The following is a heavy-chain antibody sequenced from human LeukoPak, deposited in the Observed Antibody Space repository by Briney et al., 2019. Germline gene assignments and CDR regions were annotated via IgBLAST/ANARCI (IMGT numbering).Heavy chain of an antibody. J-gene: IGHJ4*02. V-gene: IGHV4-34*01. Sequence: SETLSLTCAVYGGSFSGYYWSWIRQPPGKGLEWIGEINHSGSTNYSPSLKSRVTISVDTSKNQFSLKLSSVTAADTAVYYCARGVTRYYYGSGSYYIFFDYWGQGTLVTVSS. D-gene: IGHD3-10*01. CDR3: ARGVTRYYYGSGSYYIFFDY. CDR2: INHSGST. CDR1: GGSFSGYY.